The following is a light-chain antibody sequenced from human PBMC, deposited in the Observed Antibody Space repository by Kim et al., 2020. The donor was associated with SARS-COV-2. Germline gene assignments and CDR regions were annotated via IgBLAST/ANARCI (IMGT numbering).Light chain of an antibody. CDR3: QQRANWPVT. CDR2: DAS. CDR1: HSLSGR. Sequence: WCPGERATLSCRASHSLSGRLAWYQQTPGQAPRLLIYDASTRATGIPARFSGSGSGTDFTLTIGSLEPEDFAVYYCQQRANWPVTFGQGTKVDIK. V-gene: IGKV3-11*01. J-gene: IGKJ1*01.